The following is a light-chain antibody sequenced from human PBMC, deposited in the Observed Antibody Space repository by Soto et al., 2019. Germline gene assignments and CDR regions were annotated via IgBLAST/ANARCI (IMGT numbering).Light chain of an antibody. Sequence: ELVLTQSPGTLSLSPGERATLSCRASQSVSNNYLAWYQQRPGQATRVRIFGASRRDTGIPARVSGSGSGTDVTLTISRLEPEDSAVYYCQQYASSPRTFGQGTKVDIK. V-gene: IGKV3-20*01. CDR3: QQYASSPRT. J-gene: IGKJ1*01. CDR1: QSVSNNY. CDR2: GAS.